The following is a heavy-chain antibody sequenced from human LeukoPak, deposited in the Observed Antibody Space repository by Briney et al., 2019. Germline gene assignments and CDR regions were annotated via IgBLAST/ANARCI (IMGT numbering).Heavy chain of an antibody. CDR1: GFTFSSYG. D-gene: IGHD3-22*01. J-gene: IGHJ4*02. Sequence: GGSLRLSCAASGFTFSSYGMHWVRQAPGKGLEWVAVIWYDGSNKYYADSVKGRFAISRDNSKNTLYLQMNSLRAEDTAVYYCARPYDSSGYYYFDYWGQGTLVTVSS. CDR3: ARPYDSSGYYYFDY. V-gene: IGHV3-33*08. CDR2: IWYDGSNK.